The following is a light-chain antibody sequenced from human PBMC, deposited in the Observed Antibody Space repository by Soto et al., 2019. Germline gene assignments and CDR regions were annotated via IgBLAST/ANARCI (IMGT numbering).Light chain of an antibody. CDR1: SSDVGRYNR. Sequence: QSVLTQPPSVSGSPGQSVTISCTGTSSDVGRYNRVSWYQQPPGTAPKLMIYEVSNRPSGVPDRFSGSKSGNTAFLTISGLQAEDEADYYCSSYTSSSTLLFGGGTKLTVL. CDR3: SSYTSSSTLL. CDR2: EVS. V-gene: IGLV2-18*02. J-gene: IGLJ2*01.